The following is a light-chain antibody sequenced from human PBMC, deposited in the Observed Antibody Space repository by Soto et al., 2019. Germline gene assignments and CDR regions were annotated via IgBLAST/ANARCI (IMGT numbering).Light chain of an antibody. CDR1: PSVGAT. V-gene: IGKV3-15*01. J-gene: IGKJ1*01. CDR2: GPS. Sequence: EIVMTQSPATLSVSPGERATLSCRASPSVGATLAWYQQKPGQAPRLLIYGPSTRAAGISPRFSGGGSGTEFTLTISSLQSEDFGVYYCQQNTYWPRTFGQGTKVGIK. CDR3: QQNTYWPRT.